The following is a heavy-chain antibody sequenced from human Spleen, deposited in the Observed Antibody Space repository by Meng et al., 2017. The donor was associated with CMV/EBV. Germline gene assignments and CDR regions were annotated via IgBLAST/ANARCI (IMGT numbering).Heavy chain of an antibody. CDR1: GFTFSNYG. J-gene: IGHJ4*02. CDR2: IRYGGSNE. CDR3: ARDSWTGTTVDY. Sequence: GESLKISCAASGFTFSNYGIHWVRQAPDKGLEWVAFIRYGGSNEYYADSVKGRFTISRDTSRNTVFLQMDSLRAEDTAVYYCARDSWTGTTVDYWGQGTLVTVSS. D-gene: IGHD1-7*01. V-gene: IGHV3-30*02.